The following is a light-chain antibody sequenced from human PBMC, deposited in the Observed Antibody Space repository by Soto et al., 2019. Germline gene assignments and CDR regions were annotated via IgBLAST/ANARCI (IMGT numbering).Light chain of an antibody. CDR1: QDIGNY. Sequence: DIQMTQSPSSLSASVGDRVTVTCRASQDIGNYLCWYQQRLGKAPKLLIYDASYLEAVVPSRFSGSGSGTDFTFTSSSLQPEDFATYYWQQHDSLPRTFGGGTKVEMK. V-gene: IGKV1-33*01. CDR2: DAS. J-gene: IGKJ4*01. CDR3: QQHDSLPRT.